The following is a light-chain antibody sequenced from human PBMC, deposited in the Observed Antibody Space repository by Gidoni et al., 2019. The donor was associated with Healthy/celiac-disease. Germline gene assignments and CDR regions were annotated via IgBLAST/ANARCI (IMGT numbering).Light chain of an antibody. CDR2: KAS. V-gene: IGKV1-5*03. CDR1: QSISSW. CDR3: QQYNSLT. J-gene: IGKJ4*01. Sequence: DIQMTQFPSTLSASVGDRVTITCRASQSISSWLAWYQQKPGKAPKLLIYKASSLESGVPSRFSGSGSGTEFTLTISSLQPDDFATYYCQQYNSLTFGGGTKVEIK.